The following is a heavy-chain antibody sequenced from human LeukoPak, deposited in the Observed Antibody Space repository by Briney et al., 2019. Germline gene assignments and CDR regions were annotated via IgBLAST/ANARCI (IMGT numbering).Heavy chain of an antibody. CDR3: ARKYYYDSSGYSYYFDY. CDR1: GFTFSSYW. J-gene: IGHJ4*02. Sequence: GGSLRLSCAASGFTFSSYWMSWVRQAPGKGLEWVANIKQDGSEKYYVDSVKGRFTISRDNAKNSLYLQMNSLRAEDTAVYYCARKYYYDSSGYSYYFDYWGQGTLVTVSS. CDR2: IKQDGSEK. V-gene: IGHV3-7*01. D-gene: IGHD3-22*01.